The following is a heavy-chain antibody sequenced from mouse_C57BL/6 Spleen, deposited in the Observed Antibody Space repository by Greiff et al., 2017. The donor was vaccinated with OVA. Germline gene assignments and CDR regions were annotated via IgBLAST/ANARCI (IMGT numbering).Heavy chain of an antibody. Sequence: VKLQESGAELVKPGASVKLSCKASGYTFTEYTIHWVKQRSGQGLEWIGWFYPGSGSIKYNEKFKDKATLTADKSSSTVYMELSRLTSEDSAVYFCARHEGNDGYYLYYAMDYWGQGTSVTVSS. CDR3: ARHEGNDGYYLYYAMDY. J-gene: IGHJ4*01. V-gene: IGHV1-62-2*01. CDR2: FYPGSGSI. D-gene: IGHD2-3*01. CDR1: GYTFTEYT.